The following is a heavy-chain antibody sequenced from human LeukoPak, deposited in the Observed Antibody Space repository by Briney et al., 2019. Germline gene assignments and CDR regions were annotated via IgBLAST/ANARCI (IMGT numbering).Heavy chain of an antibody. D-gene: IGHD3-10*01. CDR1: GFDFNIYE. J-gene: IGHJ4*02. V-gene: IGHV3-30*18. Sequence: GGSLRLSCAASGFDFNIYEMIWVRQAPGKGLEWVAVISYDGSNKYYADSVKGRFTISRDNSKNTLYLQMNSLRAEDTAVYYCAKDGTPYGSGSYFPGYWGQGTLVTISS. CDR2: ISYDGSNK. CDR3: AKDGTPYGSGSYFPGY.